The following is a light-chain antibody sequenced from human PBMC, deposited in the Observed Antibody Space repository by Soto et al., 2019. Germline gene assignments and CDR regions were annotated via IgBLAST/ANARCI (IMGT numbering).Light chain of an antibody. CDR3: CSSAGRSTYV. Sequence: SALTQPASVSGSPGQSIAISCTGTSSDIGAYNYVSWYQQHPGKAPKLLLSEVSNRPSGVSDRFSGSKSGNTASLTISGLQAEDEAAYYCCSSAGRSTYVFGSGTKVTV. V-gene: IGLV2-14*01. J-gene: IGLJ1*01. CDR1: SSDIGAYNY. CDR2: EVS.